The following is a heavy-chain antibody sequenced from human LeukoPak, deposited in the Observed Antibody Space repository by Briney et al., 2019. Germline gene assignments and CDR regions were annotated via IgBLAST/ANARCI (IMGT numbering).Heavy chain of an antibody. CDR3: ARDSCLIKTCLDY. CDR1: GFIFSHFG. D-gene: IGHD3-10*01. CDR2: IQSDGSQE. J-gene: IGHJ4*02. V-gene: IGHV3-33*01. Sequence: QPGGSLRHSCATSGFIFSHFGMHWVRQAPGKGLEWVAAIQSDGSQEYFADSVKGRSTISRDKSKSTMYLQIDTLRAEDTAVYYCARDSCLIKTCLDYWGQGTLVTVSS.